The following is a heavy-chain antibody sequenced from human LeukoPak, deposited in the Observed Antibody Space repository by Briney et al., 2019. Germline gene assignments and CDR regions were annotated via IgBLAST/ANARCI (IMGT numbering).Heavy chain of an antibody. CDR3: ARVAGSYYGSGYGMDV. Sequence: ASVKVSCKASGYSFTSYDINWVRQATGQGLEWMGWMNPNSGNTGYAQKFQGRVTMTRNTSISTAYMELSSLRSEDTAVYYCARVAGSYYGSGYGMDVWGQGTTVTVSS. J-gene: IGHJ6*02. CDR1: GYSFTSYD. D-gene: IGHD3-10*01. CDR2: MNPNSGNT. V-gene: IGHV1-8*01.